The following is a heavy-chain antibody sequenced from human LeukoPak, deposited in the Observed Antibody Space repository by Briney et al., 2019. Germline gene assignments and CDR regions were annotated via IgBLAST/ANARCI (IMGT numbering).Heavy chain of an antibody. Sequence: PSETLSLTCAVYGGSFSGYYWSWIRQPPGKGLEWIGEINHSGSTNYNPSLKSRVTISVDTSKNQFSLQLNSVTPEDTAVYYCARALGSGSSFYYYYYGMDVWGQGTTVTVSS. CDR2: INHSGST. J-gene: IGHJ6*02. CDR3: ARALGSGSSFYYYYYGMDV. D-gene: IGHD1-26*01. V-gene: IGHV4-34*01. CDR1: GGSFSGYY.